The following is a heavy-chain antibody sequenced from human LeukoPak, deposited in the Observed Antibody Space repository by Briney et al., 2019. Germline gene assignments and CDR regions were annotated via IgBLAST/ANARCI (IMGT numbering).Heavy chain of an antibody. CDR1: GYTFTSYY. Sequence: ASVKVYCKASGYTFTSYYMHWVRQAPGQGLEWMGIINPSGGSTSYAQKFQGRVTMTRDTSTSTVYMELSSLRSEDTAVYYCARGSRIVVVITYRFDYWGQGTLVTVSS. D-gene: IGHD3-22*01. CDR3: ARGSRIVVVITYRFDY. V-gene: IGHV1-46*01. CDR2: INPSGGST. J-gene: IGHJ4*02.